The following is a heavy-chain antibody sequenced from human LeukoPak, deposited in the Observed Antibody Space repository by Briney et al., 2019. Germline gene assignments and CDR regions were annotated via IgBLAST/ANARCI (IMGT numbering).Heavy chain of an antibody. CDR1: GYTFTSYD. CDR3: ARTLRESGYQIESYFDY. CDR2: MNPNSGNT. J-gene: IGHJ4*02. D-gene: IGHD3-3*01. V-gene: IGHV1-8*03. Sequence: ASVKVSCKASGYTFTSYDINWVRQATGQGLEWMGWMNPNSGNTGYAQKFQGRVTITRNTSISTAYMGLSSLRSEDTAVYYCARTLRESGYQIESYFDYWGQGTLVTVSS.